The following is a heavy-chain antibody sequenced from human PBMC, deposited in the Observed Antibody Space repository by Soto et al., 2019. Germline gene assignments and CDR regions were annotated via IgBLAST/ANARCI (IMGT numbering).Heavy chain of an antibody. Sequence: QVQLVQSGAEVKEPGSSVNVSCKTSGGTFGNTAVTWVRQVPGQGLEWIGGIVPLFGTANYAQKFRGRVMITADESTSTAYMALGSLRSDDTAIYYCARDGDPGYSFWSGPLGGGRFDPWGQGTLVTVSS. CDR1: GGTFGNTA. D-gene: IGHD3-3*01. J-gene: IGHJ5*02. CDR3: ARDGDPGYSFWSGPLGGGRFDP. CDR2: IVPLFGTA. V-gene: IGHV1-69*12.